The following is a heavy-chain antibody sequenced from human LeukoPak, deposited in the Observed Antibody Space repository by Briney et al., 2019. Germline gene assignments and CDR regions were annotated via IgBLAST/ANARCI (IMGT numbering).Heavy chain of an antibody. CDR2: IYTSGST. J-gene: IGHJ4*02. CDR3: ARESAVAGTWGWYFDY. D-gene: IGHD6-19*01. Sequence: PSETLSLTCTVSGGSISSGSYYWSWIRQPAGKGLEWIGRIYTSGSTNYNPSLKSRATISVDTSKDQFSLKLSSVTAADTAVYYCARESAVAGTWGWYFDYWGQGTLVTVSS. V-gene: IGHV4-61*02. CDR1: GGSISSGSYY.